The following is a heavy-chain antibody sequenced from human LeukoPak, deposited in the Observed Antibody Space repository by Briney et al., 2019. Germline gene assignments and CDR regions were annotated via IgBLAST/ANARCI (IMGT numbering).Heavy chain of an antibody. CDR3: ARGAYFDV. Sequence: ASVKVSCKASGYTFTTYAMNWVRQAPGQGLEWMGWINTNTGNPTYAPGFTGRFVFPLGTSVSTAYLQISSLKTEDTAVYYCARGAYFDVLGQGTLVTVSS. CDR2: INTNTGNP. J-gene: IGHJ4*02. CDR1: GYTFTTYA. V-gene: IGHV7-4-1*02.